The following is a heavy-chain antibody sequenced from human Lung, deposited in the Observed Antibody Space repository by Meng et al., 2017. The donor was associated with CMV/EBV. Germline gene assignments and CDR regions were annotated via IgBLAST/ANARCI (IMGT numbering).Heavy chain of an antibody. V-gene: IGHV1-2*02. Sequence: QVQLVQSGAEVKKPXXSVKVSCXASGYIXSGYHIQWVRQAPGQGLEWMGWINPHSGGTAYAQKFQGRVTMTSDTSISTAYMELTSLRSDDTAIYYCARQGNKDYYYGSGNYYNNWFDPWGQGTLVTVSS. J-gene: IGHJ5*02. D-gene: IGHD3-10*01. CDR1: GYIXSGYH. CDR2: INPHSGGT. CDR3: ARQGNKDYYYGSGNYYNNWFDP.